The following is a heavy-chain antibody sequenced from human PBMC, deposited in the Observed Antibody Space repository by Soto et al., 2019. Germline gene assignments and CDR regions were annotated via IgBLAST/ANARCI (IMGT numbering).Heavy chain of an antibody. CDR2: IFCGGTNT. CDR1: GFTFKAYT. CDR3: AEGSAGHYHSFDY. Sequence: GGSLRLSCAASGFTFKAYTLNWVRQAPGKGLEWVSVIFCGGTNTYYADSVKGRFTISRDNSKNTLYLLMHSLRAEDTAVYYCAEGSAGHYHSFDYWGQGTLVTVSS. J-gene: IGHJ4*02. D-gene: IGHD3-22*01. V-gene: IGHV3-23*03.